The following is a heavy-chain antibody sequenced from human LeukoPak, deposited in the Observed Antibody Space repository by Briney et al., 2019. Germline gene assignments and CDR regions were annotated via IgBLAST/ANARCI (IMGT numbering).Heavy chain of an antibody. CDR3: ARMGSNDAFDI. CDR2: ISSSSSYI. D-gene: IGHD2-2*01. J-gene: IGHJ3*02. V-gene: IGHV3-21*01. Sequence: GGSLRLSCAASGFTFSSYSMNWVCQAPGKGLEWVSSISSSSSYIYYADSVKGRFTISRDNAKNSLYLQMNSLRAEDTAVYYCARMGSNDAFDIWGQGTMVTVSS. CDR1: GFTFSSYS.